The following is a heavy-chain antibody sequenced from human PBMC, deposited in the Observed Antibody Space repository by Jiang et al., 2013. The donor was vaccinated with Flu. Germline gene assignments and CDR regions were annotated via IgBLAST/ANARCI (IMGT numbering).Heavy chain of an antibody. J-gene: IGHJ2*01. D-gene: IGHD6-13*01. V-gene: IGHV6-1*01. Sequence: LGRTYYRSKWYNDYAVSVKSRITINPDTSKNQFSLQLNSVTPEDTAVYYCARGHSSSWYGNWYFDLWGRGTLVTVSS. CDR2: TYYRSKWYN. CDR3: ARGHSSSWYGNWYFDL.